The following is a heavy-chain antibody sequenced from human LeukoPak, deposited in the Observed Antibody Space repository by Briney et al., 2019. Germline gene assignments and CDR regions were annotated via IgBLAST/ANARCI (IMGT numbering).Heavy chain of an antibody. Sequence: KSSETLSLTCTVSGGSISSSSYYWGWIRQPPGKGLEWIGSIYYSGSTYYNPSLKSRVTISVDTSKNQFSLKLSSVTAADTAVYYCARGTVHVPGFDYWGQGTLVTVSS. CDR3: ARGTVHVPGFDY. CDR2: IYYSGST. CDR1: GGSISSSSYY. J-gene: IGHJ4*02. V-gene: IGHV4-39*07. D-gene: IGHD1-14*01.